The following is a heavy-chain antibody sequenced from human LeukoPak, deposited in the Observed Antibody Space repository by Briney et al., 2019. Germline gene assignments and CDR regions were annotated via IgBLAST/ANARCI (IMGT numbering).Heavy chain of an antibody. CDR1: GFTFSDYY. Sequence: GGSLRLSCGASGFTFSDYYMSWIRQAPGKGLEWVSYISSSGSTIYYADSVKGRFTISRDNAKNSLYLQMNSLRAEDTAVYYSATSSYDSSGYRQDLDYWGQGTLVTVSS. D-gene: IGHD3-22*01. J-gene: IGHJ4*02. V-gene: IGHV3-11*01. CDR3: ATSSYDSSGYRQDLDY. CDR2: ISSSGSTI.